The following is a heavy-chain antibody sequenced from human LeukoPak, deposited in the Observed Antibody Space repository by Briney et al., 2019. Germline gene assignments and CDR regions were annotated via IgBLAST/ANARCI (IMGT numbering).Heavy chain of an antibody. CDR3: ARDWALTGFDY. CDR1: GFTFSTYG. CDR2: IWYDGTIA. J-gene: IGHJ4*02. V-gene: IGHV3-33*01. D-gene: IGHD3-9*01. Sequence: PGGSLRLCCAASGFTFSTYGFHWVRQAAGKGLDWVAVIWYDGTIAYYGDSVKGRFTVSKDNSKNTLYLQMNSLRAEDTAVYYCARDWALTGFDYWGQGTLVTVSS.